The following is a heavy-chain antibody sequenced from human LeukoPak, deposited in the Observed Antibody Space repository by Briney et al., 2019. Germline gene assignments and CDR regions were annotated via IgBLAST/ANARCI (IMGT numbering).Heavy chain of an antibody. Sequence: ASVKVSCKASGYTFTSYGISWVRQAPGQGLEWMGWMNPNSGNTGYAQKFQGRVTMTRNTSISTAYMELSSLRSEDTAVYYCARYYYDSSGYYYGFNYWGQGTLVTVSS. CDR3: ARYYYDSSGYYYGFNY. CDR1: GYTFTSYG. D-gene: IGHD3-22*01. CDR2: MNPNSGNT. J-gene: IGHJ4*02. V-gene: IGHV1-8*02.